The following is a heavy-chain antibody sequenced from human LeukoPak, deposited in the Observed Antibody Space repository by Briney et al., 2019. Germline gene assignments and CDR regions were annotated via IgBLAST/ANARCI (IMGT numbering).Heavy chain of an antibody. CDR1: GYTFTSYA. V-gene: IGHV1-3*01. Sequence: ASVKVSCKASGYTFTSYAMHWVRQAPGQRLEWMGWINAGTGNTKYSQKFQGRVTITRDTSASTAYMELSSLRSEDTAVYYCARSYDFWSGSPSDPWGQGTLVTVSS. CDR3: ARSYDFWSGSPSDP. J-gene: IGHJ5*02. D-gene: IGHD3-3*01. CDR2: INAGTGNT.